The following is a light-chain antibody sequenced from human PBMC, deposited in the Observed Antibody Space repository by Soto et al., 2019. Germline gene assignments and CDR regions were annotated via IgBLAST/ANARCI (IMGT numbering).Light chain of an antibody. Sequence: EIVLTQSPGTRSLSPGERATLSCRASQSVSSSFLAWYQQKPGQAPRLLIYGASSRATGIPDRFSGSGSGTDYTLTISRLEPEEVAVYYCQQYDSSPLTFGGGTKVEI. J-gene: IGKJ4*01. CDR3: QQYDSSPLT. CDR2: GAS. CDR1: QSVSSSF. V-gene: IGKV3-20*01.